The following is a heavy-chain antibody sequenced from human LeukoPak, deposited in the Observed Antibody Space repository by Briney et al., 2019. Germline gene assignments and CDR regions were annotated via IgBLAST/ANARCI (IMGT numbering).Heavy chain of an antibody. D-gene: IGHD6-19*01. Sequence: PSETLSLTCTVSGGSISSYYWSWIRQPPGKGLEWIGYTYYSGSTNYNPSLKSRVTISVDTSKNQFSLKLSSVTAADTAVYYCARSQGGWYDYWGQGTLVTVSS. J-gene: IGHJ4*02. CDR3: ARSQGGWYDY. CDR2: TYYSGST. V-gene: IGHV4-59*01. CDR1: GGSISSYY.